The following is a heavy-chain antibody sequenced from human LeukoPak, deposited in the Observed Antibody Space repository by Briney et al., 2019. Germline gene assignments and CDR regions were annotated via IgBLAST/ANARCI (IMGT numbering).Heavy chain of an antibody. J-gene: IGHJ1*01. Sequence: SETLSLTCAVYGGSFTDFYWSWLRQPPGKGLEWLGEINHSGSTNYNPSLKSRVTISVDTSKYQFTLKLTSVTAADTAVYYCAYSSGYQQHWGQGTLVTVSS. V-gene: IGHV4-34*01. CDR1: GGSFTDFY. D-gene: IGHD3-22*01. CDR3: AYSSGYQQH. CDR2: INHSGST.